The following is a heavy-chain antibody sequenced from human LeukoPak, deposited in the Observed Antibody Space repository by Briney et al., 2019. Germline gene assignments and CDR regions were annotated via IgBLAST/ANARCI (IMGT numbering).Heavy chain of an antibody. V-gene: IGHV1-2*02. D-gene: IGHD3-16*02. J-gene: IGHJ4*02. CDR1: GYTFTGYY. CDR3: ARGNYDYVWGSYRLIYFDY. Sequence: GASGKVSCKASGYTFTGYYMHWVRQAPGQGPEWMGWINPNSGGTNYAQKFQGRVTMTRDTSISTAYMELSRLRSDDTAVYYCARGNYDYVWGSYRLIYFDYWGQGTLVTVSS. CDR2: INPNSGGT.